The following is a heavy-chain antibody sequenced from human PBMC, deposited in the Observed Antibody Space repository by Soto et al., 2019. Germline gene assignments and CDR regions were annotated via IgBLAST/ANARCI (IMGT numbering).Heavy chain of an antibody. CDR1: GYTFTSYA. CDR2: ISAYNGNT. J-gene: IGHJ5*02. D-gene: IGHD2-2*01. V-gene: IGHV1-18*01. CDR3: ARVEAAMSGHWFDP. Sequence: QVQLVQSGTEVKKPGASVKVSCKASGYTFTSYAFSWARQAPGQGLEWMGWISAYNGNTNYAQKLHGRVTMTTDTSTNTAYMELRSLRSDDTAVYYCARVEAAMSGHWFDPWGQGTLVTVSS.